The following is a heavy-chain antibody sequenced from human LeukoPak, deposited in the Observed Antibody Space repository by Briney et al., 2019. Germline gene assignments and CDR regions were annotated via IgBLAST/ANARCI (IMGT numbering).Heavy chain of an antibody. D-gene: IGHD3-3*02. CDR3: AKFTQDHFLDAFDI. V-gene: IGHV3-30*02. CDR1: GFTFSSYG. J-gene: IGHJ3*02. Sequence: GGSLRLSCAASGFTFSSYGMHWVRQAPGKGLEWVAFIRYDGSNKYYADSVKGRFTISRDNSKNTLYLQMNSLRAEDTAVYYCAKFTQDHFLDAFDIWGQGTMVTVSS. CDR2: IRYDGSNK.